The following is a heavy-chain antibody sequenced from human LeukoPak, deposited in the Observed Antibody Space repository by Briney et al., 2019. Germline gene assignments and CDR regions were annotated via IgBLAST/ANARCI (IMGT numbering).Heavy chain of an antibody. CDR1: GFTFSSYA. D-gene: IGHD6-13*01. V-gene: IGHV3-23*01. Sequence: QTGGSLRLSCATSGFTFSSYAMSWVRQAPGKGLEWVSAISGSGGSTYYADPVKGRFTISRGNSKNTLYLQMDSLRAEDTAVYYCAKDLKRWQQLRWFDPWGQGTLVTVSS. CDR2: ISGSGGST. J-gene: IGHJ5*02. CDR3: AKDLKRWQQLRWFDP.